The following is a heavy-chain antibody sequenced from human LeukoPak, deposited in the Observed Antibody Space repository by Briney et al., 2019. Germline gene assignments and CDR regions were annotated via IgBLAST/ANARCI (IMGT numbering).Heavy chain of an antibody. CDR2: VNPSSISA. Sequence: ASVKVSCKASGYTVTSYYMHWVRQALGQGLEWMGIVNPSSISASYAQKFQGRVTMTRDTSTSTVSMELSSLRSDDTAVYYCASVYQHGMDVWGQGTTVTVSS. V-gene: IGHV1-46*01. J-gene: IGHJ6*02. D-gene: IGHD2-2*01. CDR1: GYTVTSYY. CDR3: ASVYQHGMDV.